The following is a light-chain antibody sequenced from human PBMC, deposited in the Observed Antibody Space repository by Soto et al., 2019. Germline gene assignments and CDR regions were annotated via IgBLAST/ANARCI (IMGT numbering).Light chain of an antibody. Sequence: EIVLTQSPATLSVSPGERSTLSCRASQSVSRGLVWYQQKPGQAPRLLIYGASSRATGIPDRFSGSGSGTDFTLTISRLEPEDFAVYYCQQYGSSPWTFGQGTKVDIK. V-gene: IGKV3-20*01. CDR3: QQYGSSPWT. CDR1: QSVSRG. CDR2: GAS. J-gene: IGKJ1*01.